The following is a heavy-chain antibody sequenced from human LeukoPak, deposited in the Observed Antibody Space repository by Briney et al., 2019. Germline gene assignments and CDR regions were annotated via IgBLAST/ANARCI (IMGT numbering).Heavy chain of an antibody. J-gene: IGHJ4*02. CDR1: GFTFSSYA. D-gene: IGHD3-22*01. CDR2: ISGSGGST. CDR3: ATSRYYYDSSGYYSRY. Sequence: GGSLRLSCAASGFTFSSYAMSWVRQAPGKGLEWVSAISGSGGSTYYADSVKGRFTISRGNSKNTLYLQMNSLRAEDTAVYYCATSRYYYDSSGYYSRYWGQGTLVTVSS. V-gene: IGHV3-23*01.